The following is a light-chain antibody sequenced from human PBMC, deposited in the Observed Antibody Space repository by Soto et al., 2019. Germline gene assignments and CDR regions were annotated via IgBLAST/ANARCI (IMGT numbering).Light chain of an antibody. CDR3: QQYGCSPFT. V-gene: IGKV3-20*01. J-gene: IGKJ3*01. CDR2: GGS. CDR1: QSVSSSY. Sequence: ESVLTQSPGTLSMSPGERATISCRASQSVSSSYSAWYQQKPGQAPRLLIYGGSSRATGIPDRFSGSGSGIYVTLTISSREPEDFAVYYWQQYGCSPFTFGPGTKVDI.